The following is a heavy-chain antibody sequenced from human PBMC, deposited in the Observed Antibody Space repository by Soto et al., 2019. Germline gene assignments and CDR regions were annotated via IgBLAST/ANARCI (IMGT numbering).Heavy chain of an antibody. J-gene: IGHJ4*02. CDR1: GGSISGTSW. V-gene: IGHV4-4*02. CDR3: ARDPGRAVALD. Sequence: SETLSLTCAVSGGSISGTSWWSWIRQSLGKGLEWIGEIYHSGSTNYNPSLKSRVSISVDTSKNQFSLEIYSVTASDTAIYYCARDPGRAVALDWGEGTLVTVSS. D-gene: IGHD6-19*01. CDR2: IYHSGST.